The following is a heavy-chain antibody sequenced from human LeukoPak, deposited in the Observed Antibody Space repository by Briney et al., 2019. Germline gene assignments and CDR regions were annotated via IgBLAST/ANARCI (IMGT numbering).Heavy chain of an antibody. CDR2: IYYSGST. CDR3: ARDLGIAVAGRDDYYYGMDV. CDR1: GGSISSYY. D-gene: IGHD6-19*01. Sequence: PSETLSLTCTVSGGSISSYYWSWIRQPPGKGLEWIGYIYYSGSTNYNPSLKSRVTISVDTSKNQFSLKLSSVTAADTAVYYCARDLGIAVAGRDDYYYGMDVWGQGTTVTVSS. J-gene: IGHJ6*02. V-gene: IGHV4-59*01.